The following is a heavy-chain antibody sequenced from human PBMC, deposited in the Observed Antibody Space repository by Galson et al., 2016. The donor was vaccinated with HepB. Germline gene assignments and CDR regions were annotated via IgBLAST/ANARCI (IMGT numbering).Heavy chain of an antibody. D-gene: IGHD6-25*01. CDR3: VRGHGFFDY. J-gene: IGHJ4*02. V-gene: IGHV3-33*01. Sequence: SLRLSCAASGFTFSNYGMHWVRQAPGKGLEWVAVIWYDGSNKYYADSVKGRFTISRDNSKSTLYLQMNSLRPEDTAVYHCVRGHGFFDYWGQGTQVTVSS. CDR1: GFTFSNYG. CDR2: IWYDGSNK.